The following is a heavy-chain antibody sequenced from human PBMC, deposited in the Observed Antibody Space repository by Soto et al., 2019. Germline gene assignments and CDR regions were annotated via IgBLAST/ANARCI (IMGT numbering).Heavy chain of an antibody. CDR1: GVTFSHYS. CDR3: AIDPDVLLQWELLDGWLFDY. J-gene: IGHJ4*02. CDR2: ISGGGTYR. V-gene: IGHV3-21*01. Sequence: PGGCLRLSCAASGVTFSHYSMNWVRQAPGKGLEWVSSISGGGTYRYYADSVKGRFTISRDNSKNTLYLQMNSLRAEDTAVYYCAIDPDVLLQWELLDGWLFDYWGQGTLVTVS. D-gene: IGHD1-26*01.